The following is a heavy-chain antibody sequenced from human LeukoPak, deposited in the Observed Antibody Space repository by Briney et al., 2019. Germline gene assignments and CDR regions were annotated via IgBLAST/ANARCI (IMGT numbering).Heavy chain of an antibody. J-gene: IGHJ4*02. V-gene: IGHV3-30*18. Sequence: GGSLRLSCAASGFTFSSYGMHWVRQAPGKGLEWVAVISYDGSNKYYADSVKGRFTISRDNSKNTLYLQMNSLRVEDTAVYYCAKAPDGYNYWYNYWGQGTLVTVSS. CDR1: GFTFSSYG. CDR3: AKAPDGYNYWYNY. D-gene: IGHD5-24*01. CDR2: ISYDGSNK.